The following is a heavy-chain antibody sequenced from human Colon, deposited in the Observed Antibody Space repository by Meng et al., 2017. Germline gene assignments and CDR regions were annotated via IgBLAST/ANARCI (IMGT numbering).Heavy chain of an antibody. V-gene: IGHV3-11*04. J-gene: IGHJ3*02. CDR1: GFIFSDYY. Sequence: GESLKISCAASGFIFSDYYMSWIRQAPGKGLEWVSYISSGGSSIFYSDSVKGRFTISRDNAKNSLYLQMNSLGAEDTAVYYCSSAASTSRYGSGFYAFKIWGQGTMVTVSS. CDR3: SSAASTSRYGSGFYAFKI. CDR2: ISSGGSSI. D-gene: IGHD6-19*01.